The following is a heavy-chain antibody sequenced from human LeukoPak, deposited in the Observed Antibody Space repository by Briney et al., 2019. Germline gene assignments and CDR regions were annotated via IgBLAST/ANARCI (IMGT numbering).Heavy chain of an antibody. CDR3: ARGRYYGDYIDN. J-gene: IGHJ4*03. V-gene: IGHV4-30-4*01. CDR1: GDSIIRGDYY. D-gene: IGHD4-17*01. Sequence: SETLSLTCIVSGDSIIRGDYYWSWIRQPPGKGLEWIGYLYYSAHTSYNPSLHGRVTISIDTFGNQFSLSLSSVTAADTAVYYCARGRYYGDYIDNWGQGTLVTVSS. CDR2: LYYSAHT.